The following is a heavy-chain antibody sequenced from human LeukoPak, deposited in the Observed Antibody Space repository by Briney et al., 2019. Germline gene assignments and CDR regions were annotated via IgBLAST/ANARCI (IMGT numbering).Heavy chain of an antibody. V-gene: IGHV5-51*01. CDR2: IYPGDSDT. Sequence: GESLKISCKGSGYSFTSYWIGWVRQMPGKGLEWMGIIYPGDSDTRYSPSFQGQVTISADKSIGTAYLQWSSLKASDTAMYYCARHGSSSSWYGRQNWFDPWGQGTLVTVSS. D-gene: IGHD6-13*01. J-gene: IGHJ5*02. CDR1: GYSFTSYW. CDR3: ARHGSSSSWYGRQNWFDP.